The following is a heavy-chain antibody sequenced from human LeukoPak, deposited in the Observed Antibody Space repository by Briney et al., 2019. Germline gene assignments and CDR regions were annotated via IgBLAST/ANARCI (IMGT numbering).Heavy chain of an antibody. D-gene: IGHD1-26*01. Sequence: GESLKISCKGSGYSFTRYWIGWVRQMPGKGLEWMGVLYPGDSDTTYSPSFQGQVTISADKSISTAYLQWSSLKASDTAIYYCARLWGGSYTKVGAFDIWGQGTMVTVSS. J-gene: IGHJ3*02. CDR2: LYPGDSDT. CDR1: GYSFTRYW. CDR3: ARLWGGSYTKVGAFDI. V-gene: IGHV5-51*01.